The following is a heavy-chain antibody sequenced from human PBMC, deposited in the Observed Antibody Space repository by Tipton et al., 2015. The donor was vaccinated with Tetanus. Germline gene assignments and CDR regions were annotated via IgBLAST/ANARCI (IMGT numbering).Heavy chain of an antibody. D-gene: IGHD5-24*01. J-gene: IGHJ4*02. Sequence: TLSLTCAVYGCSSSAYYFTWIRKPLGQVLAWFEELHPSVTPNYNPSLNSRVTISVDTSKNQFSLRLTSVTAADTAVYYCARGLERYKSVRVWGQGSPVTV. CDR3: ARGLERYKSVRV. V-gene: IGHV4-34*01. CDR2: LHPSVTP. CDR1: GCSSSAYY.